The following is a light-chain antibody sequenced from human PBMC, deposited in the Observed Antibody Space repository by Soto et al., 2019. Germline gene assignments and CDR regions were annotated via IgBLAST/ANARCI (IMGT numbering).Light chain of an antibody. Sequence: QAVVTQPPSASGTPGQRVTISCSGGSSNIGGNSVSWYQQLPGTAPKLLIYDDNKRPSGIPDRFSGSKSGTSATLGITGFQTGDEADYYCGSWDSSLSAYVFGTGTKLTVL. CDR3: GSWDSSLSAYV. V-gene: IGLV1-51*01. J-gene: IGLJ1*01. CDR2: DDN. CDR1: SSNIGGNS.